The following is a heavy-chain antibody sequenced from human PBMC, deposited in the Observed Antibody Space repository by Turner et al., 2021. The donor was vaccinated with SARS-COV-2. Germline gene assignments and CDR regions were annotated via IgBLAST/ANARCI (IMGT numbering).Heavy chain of an antibody. Sequence: QVQLQESGPGLVKPSETLSLTCTVSVGSISSYYWYWIRQPPGKGLEWIGYIYYNGTTNYNPSLKSRVTISVATSKKQFSLKRSSVTAADTAVYYCARGRGGIVVAWGQGTPVTVSS. CDR2: IYYNGTT. D-gene: IGHD6-19*01. V-gene: IGHV4-59*01. J-gene: IGHJ5*02. CDR1: VGSISSYY. CDR3: ARGRGGIVVA.